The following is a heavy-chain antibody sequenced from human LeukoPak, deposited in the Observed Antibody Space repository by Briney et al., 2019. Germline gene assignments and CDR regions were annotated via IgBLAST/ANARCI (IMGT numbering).Heavy chain of an antibody. CDR3: ARRRAHSYGSGSPPRPPFDP. V-gene: IGHV4-34*01. CDR1: GGSFSGYY. D-gene: IGHD3-10*01. J-gene: IGHJ5*02. Sequence: SETLSLTCAVYGGSFSGYYWSWIRQPPGKGLEWIGEINHSGSTNYNPSLKSRVTISVDTSKNRFSLKLSSVTAADTAVYYCARRRAHSYGSGSPPRPPFDPWGQGTLVTVSS. CDR2: INHSGST.